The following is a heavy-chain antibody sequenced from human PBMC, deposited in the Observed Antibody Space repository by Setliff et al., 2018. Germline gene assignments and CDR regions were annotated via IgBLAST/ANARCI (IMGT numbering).Heavy chain of an antibody. D-gene: IGHD3-3*01. CDR2: IYTDGST. CDR3: ARVTGFSYMDV. V-gene: IGHV4-61*02. CDR1: GDSISRAKYY. Sequence: ASETLSLTCTVSGDSISRAKYYWSWIRQSAGKGLECIGRIYTDGSTKYNPSLNSRVTLPIDTSKNQFSLRLSSVTAADTAVYFCARVTGFSYMDVWGKGTTVTVSS. J-gene: IGHJ6*03.